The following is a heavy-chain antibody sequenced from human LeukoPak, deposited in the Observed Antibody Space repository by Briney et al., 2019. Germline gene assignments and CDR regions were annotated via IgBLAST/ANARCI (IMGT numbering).Heavy chain of an antibody. CDR3: ARAVGPYDY. V-gene: IGHV3-33*01. CDR2: IWYDGSNK. Sequence: PGRSLRLSCAASGFTFSNFAMHWVRQAPGKGLEWVAVIWYDGSNKYYAVSVKGRFTISRDNSKNTLYLQMNSLRAEDTAVYFCARAVGPYDYWGQGTLVTVSS. D-gene: IGHD3-10*01. CDR1: GFTFSNFA. J-gene: IGHJ4*02.